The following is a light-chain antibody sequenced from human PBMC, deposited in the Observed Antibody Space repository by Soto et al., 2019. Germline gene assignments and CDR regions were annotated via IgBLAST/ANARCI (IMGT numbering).Light chain of an antibody. CDR3: QQRSNWPRT. Sequence: EIVLTQSPATLSLSPGERATLSCRASQSVSSYLAWYQQKPGQAPRLLIYDSSNRAAGIPARFSGRGSGTDFTLTISSLEPVDFAVYYCQQRSNWPRTFGQGTKVEIK. J-gene: IGKJ1*01. V-gene: IGKV3-11*01. CDR1: QSVSSY. CDR2: DSS.